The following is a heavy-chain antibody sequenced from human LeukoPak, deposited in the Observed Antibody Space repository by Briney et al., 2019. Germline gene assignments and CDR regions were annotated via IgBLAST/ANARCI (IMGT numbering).Heavy chain of an antibody. CDR3: ARALRDYYGSGIPQS. J-gene: IGHJ5*02. CDR2: INPNSGGT. V-gene: IGHV1-2*02. Sequence: ASVKVSCKASGYTFTNYGIGWVRQAPGQGLEWMGWINPNSGGTNYAQKFQGRVTMTRDTSISTAYMELSRLRSDDTAVYYYARALRDYYGSGIPQSWGQGTLVTVSS. D-gene: IGHD3-10*01. CDR1: GYTFTNYG.